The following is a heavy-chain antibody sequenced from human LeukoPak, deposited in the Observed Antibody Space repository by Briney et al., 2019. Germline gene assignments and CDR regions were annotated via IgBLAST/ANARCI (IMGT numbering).Heavy chain of an antibody. CDR3: ASSYGSGSYDY. CDR1: GFTFSSYA. D-gene: IGHD3-10*01. V-gene: IGHV3-23*01. J-gene: IGHJ4*02. CDR2: ISGSGGST. Sequence: QAGGSLRLSCAASGFTFSSYAMSWVRQAPGKGLEWVSAISGSGGSTYYADSVKGRFTISRDNAKNSLYLQMNSLRAEDTAVYYCASSYGSGSYDYWGQGTLVTVSS.